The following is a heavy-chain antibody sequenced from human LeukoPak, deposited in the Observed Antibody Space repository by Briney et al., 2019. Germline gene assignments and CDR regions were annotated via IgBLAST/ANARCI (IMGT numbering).Heavy chain of an antibody. D-gene: IGHD3-16*01. V-gene: IGHV4-39*07. Sequence: PSETLSLTCTVSGGSISSGSYYWGWIRQPPGKGLEWIGSIYHSGSTYYNPSLKSRVTISVDTSKNQFSLKLSSVTAADTAVYYCARVRGAGALNMDVWGKGTTVTVSS. CDR1: GGSISSGSYY. CDR3: ARVRGAGALNMDV. CDR2: IYHSGST. J-gene: IGHJ6*03.